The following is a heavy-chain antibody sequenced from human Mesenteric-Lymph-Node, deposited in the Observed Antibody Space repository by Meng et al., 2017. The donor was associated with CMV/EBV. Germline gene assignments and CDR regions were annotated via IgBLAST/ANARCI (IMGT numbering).Heavy chain of an antibody. J-gene: IGHJ4*02. CDR3: TRGLSDDDSGYIKSVFDY. V-gene: IGHV3-66*02. CDR2: MYSAGDT. CDR1: GFTFSSYW. Sequence: GESLMISCAASGFTFSSYWMHWVRQGPGKGLEWVSLMYSAGDTYYADYVKGRFTISRDNSKNTVYPQMNSLRPEDTAVYYVTRGLSDDDSGYIKSVFDYWGQGTLVTVSS. D-gene: IGHD3-22*01.